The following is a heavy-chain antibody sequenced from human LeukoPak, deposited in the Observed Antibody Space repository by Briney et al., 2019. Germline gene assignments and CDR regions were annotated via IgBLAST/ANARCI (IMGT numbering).Heavy chain of an antibody. CDR3: ARDQNPVVVLGAFDI. D-gene: IGHD2-2*01. CDR1: GITFRNYA. J-gene: IGHJ3*02. CDR2: ISGSGST. V-gene: IGHV3-23*01. Sequence: GGSLRLSCATSGITFRNYALSWVRQAPGRGLEWVSAISGSGSTFYADSVKGRFTISRDNAKNSLYLQMNSLRDEDTAVYYCARDQNPVVVLGAFDIWGQGTMVTVSS.